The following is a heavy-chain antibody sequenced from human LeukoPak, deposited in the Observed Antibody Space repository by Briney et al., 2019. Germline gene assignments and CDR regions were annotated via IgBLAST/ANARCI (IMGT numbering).Heavy chain of an antibody. Sequence: PSETLSLTCTVSGGSISSSSYYWGWIRQPPGTGLEWIGSIYYSGSTYYNPSLKSRVTISVDTSKNQFSLKLSSVTAADTAVYYCARGSVTAIDNPFDYWGQGTLVTVSS. CDR2: IYYSGST. V-gene: IGHV4-39*07. J-gene: IGHJ4*02. CDR3: ARGSVTAIDNPFDY. D-gene: IGHD2-21*02. CDR1: GGSISSSSYY.